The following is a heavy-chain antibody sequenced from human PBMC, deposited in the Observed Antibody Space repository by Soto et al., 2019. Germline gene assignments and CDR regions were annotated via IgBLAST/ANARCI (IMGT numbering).Heavy chain of an antibody. J-gene: IGHJ3*02. CDR3: ARDCLGPRGSCEDIDAFDI. V-gene: IGHV3-66*01. CDR2: IYSGGGA. D-gene: IGHD3-16*01. CDR1: GFSVTDNY. Sequence: GGSLRLSCVASGFSVTDNYMSWLRQAPGKGLEWVSVIYSGGGANYADAVKGRFTISRDNSKNTVYLQMNSLRAEDTAIFYCARDCLGPRGSCEDIDAFDIWGQGTMVTVSS.